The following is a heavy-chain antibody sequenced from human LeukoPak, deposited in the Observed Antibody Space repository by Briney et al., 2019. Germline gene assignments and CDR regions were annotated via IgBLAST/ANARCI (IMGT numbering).Heavy chain of an antibody. V-gene: IGHV3-48*01. CDR2: ISSSSSTI. D-gene: IGHD7-27*01. CDR1: GFTFSSYS. J-gene: IGHJ3*02. Sequence: GGSLRLSCAASGFTFSSYSMNWVRQAPGKGLEWVSYISSSSSTIYYADSVKGRFTISRDNAKNSLYLQMNSLRAEDTAVYYCTTLTGDSDGFDIWGQGTRVTVSS. CDR3: TTLTGDSDGFDI.